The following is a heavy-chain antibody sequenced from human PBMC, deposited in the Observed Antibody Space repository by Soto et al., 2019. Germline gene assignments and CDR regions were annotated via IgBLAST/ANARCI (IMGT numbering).Heavy chain of an antibody. V-gene: IGHV1-69*08. CDR3: ATERYADGSASTIDY. CDR2: IVPILGVP. Sequence: QVQLVQSGAEVKKPGSSVKVSCKSSGGTFSSYTVSWVRQAPGQRLEWMGRIVPILGVPNYAQRFQGRVTITADKGTTTAYMELRGLRSEDTAVYYGATERYADGSASTIDYWGQGTLVTVSS. D-gene: IGHD3-10*01. J-gene: IGHJ4*02. CDR1: GGTFSSYT.